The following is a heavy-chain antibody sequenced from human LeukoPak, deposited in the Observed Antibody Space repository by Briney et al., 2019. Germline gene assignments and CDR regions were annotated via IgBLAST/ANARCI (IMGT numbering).Heavy chain of an antibody. V-gene: IGHV3-21*01. CDR2: ISSSSSYI. CDR3: ARGGVYSSGWYVDY. Sequence: GGSLRLSCAASGFTFISYSMSWVRQAPGKGLEWVSSISSSSSYIYYADSVKGRSTISRDNAKNPLYLQMNSLRAEDTAVYYCARGGVYSSGWYVDYWGQGTLVTVSS. CDR1: GFTFISYS. J-gene: IGHJ4*02. D-gene: IGHD6-19*01.